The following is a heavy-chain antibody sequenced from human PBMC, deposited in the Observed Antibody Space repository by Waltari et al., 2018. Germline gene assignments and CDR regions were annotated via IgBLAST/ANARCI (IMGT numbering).Heavy chain of an antibody. J-gene: IGHJ6*02. V-gene: IGHV3-7*04. Sequence: EVQLVESGGGLVQPGGSLRLSCADSGFTFSTYWMGWVRPAPGKGLEWVANIKPDGSDKYYVDSVKGRFTISRDNGKNSLYLQMNSLRAEDTAVYYCVRGDVWGQGTTVTVSS. CDR1: GFTFSTYW. CDR3: VRGDV. CDR2: IKPDGSDK.